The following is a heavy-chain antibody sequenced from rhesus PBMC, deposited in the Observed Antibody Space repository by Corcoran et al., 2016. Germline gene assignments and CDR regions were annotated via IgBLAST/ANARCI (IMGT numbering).Heavy chain of an antibody. Sequence: EVQLVESGGGLAQPGGSLRLSCAASGFTFSDYYMDWVRQAPGRGLEWVSRISNGGGSTWYADSVKGRFTISRENAKNRLYFQMNNLSAEDTAVYYCARDRQFLDGLLFDYWGQGVLVTVSS. V-gene: IGHV3-178*01. CDR2: ISNGGGST. J-gene: IGHJ4*01. D-gene: IGHD3-3*01. CDR3: ARDRQFLDGLLFDY. CDR1: GFTFSDYY.